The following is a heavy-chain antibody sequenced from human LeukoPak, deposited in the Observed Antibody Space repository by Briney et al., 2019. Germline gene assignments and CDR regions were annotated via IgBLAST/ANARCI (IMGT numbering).Heavy chain of an antibody. D-gene: IGHD6-19*01. CDR2: IYTSGTT. CDR3: ARARSPNIAVAGACFDY. J-gene: IGHJ4*02. CDR1: DVSISTYY. Sequence: SETLSLTCTVSDVSISTYYWNWIRQPAGKGLQWTGRIYTSGTTNYSPSLKSRITTSVGTSKNQFSLNLSSVTAADTAVYYCARARSPNIAVAGACFDYWGQGIPVTVSS. V-gene: IGHV4-4*07.